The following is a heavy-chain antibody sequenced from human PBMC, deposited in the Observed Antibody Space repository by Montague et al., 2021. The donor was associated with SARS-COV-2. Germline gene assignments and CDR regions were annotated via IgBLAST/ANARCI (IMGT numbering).Heavy chain of an antibody. D-gene: IGHD3-22*01. Sequence: SETLSLTCVVYGGSFGDDHWSWIRQPPGKGPEWIGDIKQSGSTNYNPSLKSRGTISVDTSKNQFSLKLTSVTAADTAVYFCARGHLSVSMIVVVFTSASYYFDYWGQGAQVTVSS. V-gene: IGHV4-34*01. CDR1: GGSFGDDH. CDR2: IKQSGST. CDR3: ARGHLSVSMIVVVFTSASYYFDY. J-gene: IGHJ4*02.